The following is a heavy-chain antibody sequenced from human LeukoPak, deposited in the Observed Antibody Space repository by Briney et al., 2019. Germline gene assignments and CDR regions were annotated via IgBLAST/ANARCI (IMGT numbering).Heavy chain of an antibody. CDR1: GNYW. D-gene: IGHD2-2*01. CDR2: INSDGSWT. J-gene: IGHJ4*02. Sequence: GGSLRLSCAASGNYWMHWVRQAPGKGLVWVSHINSDGSWTSYADSVKGRFTISKDNAKNTVYLRMNNLRAEDTAVYYCVSFYETYWGRGTLVTVSS. V-gene: IGHV3-74*01. CDR3: VSFYETY.